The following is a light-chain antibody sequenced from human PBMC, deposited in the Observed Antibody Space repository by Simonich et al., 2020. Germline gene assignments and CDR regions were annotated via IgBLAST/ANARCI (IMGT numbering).Light chain of an antibody. CDR2: SNN. Sequence: QSVLTQPPSASGTPGQRVTISCSGSSSNIGSNTVNLYQQLPGTAPKPLIYSNNQRPSGGPDRFSGSKSGTSASLAISGLQSEDEADYYCAAWDDSLNGWVFGGGTKLTVL. J-gene: IGLJ3*02. V-gene: IGLV1-44*01. CDR3: AAWDDSLNGWV. CDR1: SSNIGSNT.